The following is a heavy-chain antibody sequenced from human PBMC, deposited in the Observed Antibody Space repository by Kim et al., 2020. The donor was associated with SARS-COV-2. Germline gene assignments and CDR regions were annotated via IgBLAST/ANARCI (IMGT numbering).Heavy chain of an antibody. CDR3: ARGDRRLHYLAPLGDY. V-gene: IGHV3-30*04. D-gene: IGHD3-10*01. J-gene: IGHJ4*01. CDR2: ISFDGSAK. Sequence: GGSLRLSCAASGFSFSSYAMHWVRQAPGKGLEWVAVISFDGSAKYYADSVRGRFTVSRDDSQNTLFLQMDSLRAEDTAVYFCARGDRRLHYLAPLGDYWG. CDR1: GFSFSSYA.